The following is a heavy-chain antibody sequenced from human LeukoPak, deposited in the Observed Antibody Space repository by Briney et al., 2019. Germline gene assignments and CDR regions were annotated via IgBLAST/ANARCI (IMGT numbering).Heavy chain of an antibody. J-gene: IGHJ6*02. CDR3: ARRIVVVPAATGEYYYYGMDV. CDR2: IHTSGRT. D-gene: IGHD2-2*01. V-gene: IGHV4-4*07. CDR1: GDSISDYY. Sequence: SETLSLTCVVSGDSISDYYWTWIRQPAGKGLEWIGRIHTSGRTNYNPSLKSRVMMSVDTSNNQFSLKLTSVTAADTAVYYCARRIVVVPAATGEYYYYGMDVWGQGTTVTVSS.